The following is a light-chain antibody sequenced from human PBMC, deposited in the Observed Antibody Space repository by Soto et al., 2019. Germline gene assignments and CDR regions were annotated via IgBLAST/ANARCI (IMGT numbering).Light chain of an antibody. J-gene: IGKJ2*01. CDR1: QTASSSH. Sequence: EMVLTQSPGALSLSPGERATLSCRASQTASSSHLAWYQQKPGQAPRLLIYDASSRATGISDRFSGSGSGTDFTLTISRLEPEDFAVYYCQQYGRSPYTFGQGTKVDIK. CDR2: DAS. V-gene: IGKV3-20*01. CDR3: QQYGRSPYT.